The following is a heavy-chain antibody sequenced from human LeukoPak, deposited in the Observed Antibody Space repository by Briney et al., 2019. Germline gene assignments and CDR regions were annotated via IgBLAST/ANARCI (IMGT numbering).Heavy chain of an antibody. CDR3: ARVNSRRFGELPGRDY. D-gene: IGHD3-10*01. CDR1: GGSISSSSYY. CDR2: IYYSGST. Sequence: SETLSLTCTVSGGSISSSSYYWGWIRQPPGKGLEWIGSIYYSGSTYYNPSLKSRVTISVDPSKNQFSLKLISVTAADTAVYYCARVNSRRFGELPGRDYWGQGTLVTVSS. J-gene: IGHJ4*02. V-gene: IGHV4-39*07.